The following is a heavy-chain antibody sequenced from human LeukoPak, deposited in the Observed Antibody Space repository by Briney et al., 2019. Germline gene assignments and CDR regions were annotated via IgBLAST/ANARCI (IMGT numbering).Heavy chain of an antibody. V-gene: IGHV3-30*02. CDR1: GFIFSDFG. CDR3: ARVCSNTSCWGAFDI. J-gene: IGHJ3*02. Sequence: GGSLRLSCAASGFIFSDFGMHWVRQAPGKGLEWVAFIEYDGSNTYYADSVKGRFTSSRDNAKNSLYLQMNSLRAEDTAVYYCARVCSNTSCWGAFDIWGQGTMVTVSS. D-gene: IGHD2-2*01. CDR2: IEYDGSNT.